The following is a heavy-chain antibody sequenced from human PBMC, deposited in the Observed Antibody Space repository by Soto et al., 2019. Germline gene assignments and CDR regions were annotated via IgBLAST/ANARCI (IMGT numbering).Heavy chain of an antibody. Sequence: EVQLVESGGGLVQPGRSLRLSCAASGFTFDDYAMHWVRQAPGKGLEWVSGISWNSGSIGYADSVKGRFTISRDNAKNSLYXXXXXXRAEDTALYYCAKVIAVAEDYWYFDLWGRGTLVTVSS. D-gene: IGHD6-19*01. J-gene: IGHJ2*01. CDR1: GFTFDDYA. CDR2: ISWNSGSI. V-gene: IGHV3-9*01. CDR3: AKVIAVAEDYWYFDL.